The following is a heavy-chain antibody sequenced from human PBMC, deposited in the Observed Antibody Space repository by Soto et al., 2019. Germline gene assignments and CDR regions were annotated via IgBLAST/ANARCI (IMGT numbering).Heavy chain of an antibody. J-gene: IGHJ6*02. D-gene: IGHD6-19*01. CDR2: ISGSGGST. V-gene: IGHV3-23*01. Sequence: XGSLRLSCAASGFTFSSYAMSWVRQAPGKGLEWVSAISGSGGSTYYADSVKGRFTISRDNSKNTLYLQMNSLRAEDTAVYYCAKVLIAVALSHGMDVWGQGTTVTVSS. CDR1: GFTFSSYA. CDR3: AKVLIAVALSHGMDV.